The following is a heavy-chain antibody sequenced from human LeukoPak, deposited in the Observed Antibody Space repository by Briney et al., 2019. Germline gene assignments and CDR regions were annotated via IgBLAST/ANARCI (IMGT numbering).Heavy chain of an antibody. CDR1: GGSISSSSYY. CDR3: AREERGSGWVSTRYYFDY. V-gene: IGHV4-39*07. CDR2: IYYSGST. J-gene: IGHJ4*02. Sequence: SETLSLTCTVSGGSISSSSYYWGWIRQPPGKGLEWIGSIYYSGSTYYNPSLKSRVTISVDTSKNQFSLKLSSVTAADTAVYYCAREERGSGWVSTRYYFDYWGQGTLVTVSS. D-gene: IGHD6-19*01.